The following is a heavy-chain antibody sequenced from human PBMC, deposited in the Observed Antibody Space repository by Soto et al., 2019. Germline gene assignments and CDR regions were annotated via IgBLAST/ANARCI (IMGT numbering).Heavy chain of an antibody. V-gene: IGHV5-51*01. CDR3: ARLLGWHTTNPFDY. Sequence: GESLKISCQGSGYRFNSYWIGWVRQMPGKGLEWMGIIYPGDSDTRYSPSFQGQVTISADKSISTAYLQWSSLKASDTAMYYCARLLGWHTTNPFDYWGQGTLVTVSS. CDR2: IYPGDSDT. D-gene: IGHD6-19*01. J-gene: IGHJ4*02. CDR1: GYRFNSYW.